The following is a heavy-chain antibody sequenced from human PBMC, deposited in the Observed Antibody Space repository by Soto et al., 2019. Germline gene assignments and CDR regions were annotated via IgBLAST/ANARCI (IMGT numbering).Heavy chain of an antibody. CDR2: IYWDDDK. Sequence: QITLKESGPPLVKPTETLTLTCTFSGFSLSTSEVGVGWIRQPPGKALEWLAIIYWDDDKRYSASLKSRLTITNDTSKNQVVLTMTNMDPVDTATHYCAHRKYRSSLNYFDYWGQGTLVTVSS. CDR3: AHRKYRSSLNYFDY. CDR1: GFSLSTSEVG. J-gene: IGHJ4*02. V-gene: IGHV2-5*02. D-gene: IGHD6-13*01.